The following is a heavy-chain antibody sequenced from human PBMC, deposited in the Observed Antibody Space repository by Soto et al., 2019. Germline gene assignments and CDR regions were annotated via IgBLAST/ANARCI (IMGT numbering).Heavy chain of an antibody. CDR1: GFTFDDYA. CDR3: AKDTRGFGESTSFDY. V-gene: IGHV3-9*01. J-gene: IGHJ4*02. CDR2: ISWNSGSI. Sequence: EVQLVESGGGLVQPGRSLRLSCAASGFTFDDYAIHWVRQAPGKGLEWVSGISWNSGSIGYADSVKGRFTISRDNAKNSLYLQMNSLRAEDTALYYCAKDTRGFGESTSFDYWGQGTLVTVSS. D-gene: IGHD3-10*01.